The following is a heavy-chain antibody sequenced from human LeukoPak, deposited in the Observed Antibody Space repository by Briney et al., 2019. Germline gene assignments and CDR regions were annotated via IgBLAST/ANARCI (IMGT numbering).Heavy chain of an antibody. D-gene: IGHD3-22*01. V-gene: IGHV3-23*01. J-gene: IGHJ4*02. Sequence: PGGSLRLSCAASGFTFSSYAMSWVRQAPGKGLEWVSAISGSGGSTYYADSVKGRFTISGDNSKNTLYLQMNSLRAEDTAVYYCAKDLLYDSSGYLDYWGQGTLVTVSS. CDR2: ISGSGGST. CDR1: GFTFSSYA. CDR3: AKDLLYDSSGYLDY.